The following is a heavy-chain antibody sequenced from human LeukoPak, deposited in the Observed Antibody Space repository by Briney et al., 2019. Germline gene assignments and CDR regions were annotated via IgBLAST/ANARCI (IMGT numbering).Heavy chain of an antibody. CDR1: GGSISSYH. Sequence: SETLSLACTVSGGSISSYHWSWFRQAPGKGLEWIGYMYNSGSTNFNPSLKSRVTISVDTSKNQFSLRLSSVTAADTAIYFCARWGTYWGQGILVTVSS. CDR2: MYNSGST. V-gene: IGHV4-59*01. CDR3: ARWGTY. J-gene: IGHJ4*02. D-gene: IGHD7-27*01.